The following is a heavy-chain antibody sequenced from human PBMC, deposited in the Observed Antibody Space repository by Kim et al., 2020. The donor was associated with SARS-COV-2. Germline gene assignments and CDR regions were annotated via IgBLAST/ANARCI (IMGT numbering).Heavy chain of an antibody. V-gene: IGHV1-3*01. J-gene: IGHJ4*02. CDR3: ARDHRSCSTTTCYGEAIDY. D-gene: IGHD2-2*01. CDR2: ITSGSVNT. Sequence: IHRIRPAPGKRLEWREWITSGSVNTTYSQRFQGRVTITRDTSATTSYMELSNLSSEDTAVYYCARDHRSCSTTTCYGEAIDYWGRGTLAT.